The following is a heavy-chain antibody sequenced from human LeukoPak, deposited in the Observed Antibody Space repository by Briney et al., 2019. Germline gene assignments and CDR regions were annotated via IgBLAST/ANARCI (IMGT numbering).Heavy chain of an antibody. J-gene: IGHJ5*02. D-gene: IGHD3-16*01. V-gene: IGHV4-4*07. CDR2: IYASGRT. CDR3: ARRMLEARQSSATNWFDT. CDR1: GGSLSTYC. Sequence: TSGTLSLTCTVAGGSLSTYCWNWIRQPPGKGLEWIGRIYASGRTMYNPSLQSRITISVDTSNNHFSLQLTYVTAADTAVYYCARRMLEARQSSATNWFDTWGLGTLVTVSS.